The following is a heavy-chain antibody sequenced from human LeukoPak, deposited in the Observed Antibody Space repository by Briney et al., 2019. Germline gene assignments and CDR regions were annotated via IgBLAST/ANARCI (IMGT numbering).Heavy chain of an antibody. D-gene: IGHD3-16*01. CDR2: IYTSGST. V-gene: IGHV4-61*02. CDR1: GGSISSGSYY. Sequence: SETLSLTCTVSGGSISSGSYYWSWIRQPAGKGLEWIGRIYTSGSTNYNPSLKSRVTISVDTSKNQFSLKLSSVTAADTAVYYCARVPRGGDRFDPWGQGTLVTVSS. J-gene: IGHJ5*02. CDR3: ARVPRGGDRFDP.